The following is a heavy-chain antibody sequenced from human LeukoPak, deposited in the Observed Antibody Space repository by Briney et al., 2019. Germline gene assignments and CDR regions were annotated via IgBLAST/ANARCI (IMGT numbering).Heavy chain of an antibody. J-gene: IGHJ4*02. D-gene: IGHD3-22*01. CDR1: GVSISSYY. CDR2: IYTIGST. CDR3: ARDSDSSGYLNYFDY. V-gene: IGHV4-4*07. Sequence: SETLSLTCPVSGVSISSYYWSWIRQPAGKGLEWIGRIYTIGSTNYNPSLKSRVTMSVDTSKNQFSLKLSTVPAADTAVYYCARDSDSSGYLNYFDYWGQGTLVTVSS.